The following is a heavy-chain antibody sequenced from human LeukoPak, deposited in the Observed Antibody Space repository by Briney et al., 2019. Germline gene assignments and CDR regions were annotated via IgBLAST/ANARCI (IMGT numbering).Heavy chain of an antibody. D-gene: IGHD4-17*01. V-gene: IGHV1-69-2*01. CDR1: GYTFTDYY. J-gene: IGHJ1*01. CDR3: ATATVTTGHEYFQH. CDR2: VDPEDGET. Sequence: ASVKVSCKASGYTFTDYYMHWVQQAPGKGLEWMGLVDPEDGETIYAEKFQGRVTITADTSTDTAYMELSSLRSEDTAVYYCATATVTTGHEYFQHWGQGTLVTVSS.